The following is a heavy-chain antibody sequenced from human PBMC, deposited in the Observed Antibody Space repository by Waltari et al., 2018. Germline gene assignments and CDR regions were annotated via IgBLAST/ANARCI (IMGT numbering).Heavy chain of an antibody. CDR2: ISSSSRYI. V-gene: IGHV3-21*01. Sequence: EVQLVESGGGLVKPGGSLRLSCAASGFTFSSYSMNWVRQAPGKGLEWVSSISSSSRYIYYADSVKGRFTISRDNAKNSLYLQMNSLRAEDTAVYYCAREGLWFGVGALDYWGQGTLVTVSS. D-gene: IGHD3-10*01. CDR3: AREGLWFGVGALDY. J-gene: IGHJ4*02. CDR1: GFTFSSYS.